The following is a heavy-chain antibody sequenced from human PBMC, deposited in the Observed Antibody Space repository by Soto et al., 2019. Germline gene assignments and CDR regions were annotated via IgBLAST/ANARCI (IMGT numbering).Heavy chain of an antibody. CDR2: ISAYNGNT. J-gene: IGHJ6*02. D-gene: IGHD3-10*01. V-gene: IGHV1-18*01. Sequence: GASVKVSCKASGYTFTSYGISWVRQAPGQGLEWMGWISAYNGNTNYAQKLQGRVTMTTDTSTSTAYMELRSLRSDDTAVYYCARYYGSGSYILYYYYGMDVWGQGTTVTVSS. CDR1: GYTFTSYG. CDR3: ARYYGSGSYILYYYYGMDV.